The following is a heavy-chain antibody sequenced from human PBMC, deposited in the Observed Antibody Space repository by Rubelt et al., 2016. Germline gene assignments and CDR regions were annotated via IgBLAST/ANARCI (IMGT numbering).Heavy chain of an antibody. CDR3: VRSVDNGGNKGDY. J-gene: IGHJ4*02. V-gene: IGHV3-48*01. D-gene: IGHD4-23*01. Sequence: EVQLLESGGGLVQPGGSLRLSCAVSGFTFSSYSMNWVRQAPGKGLEWDSYISSSSSTIYYAGSVKGRFTISRDNGKKSLYLQMSSLRAQDTAVYCCVRSVDNGGNKGDYWRQGTLVTVSS. CDR2: ISSSSSTI. CDR1: GFTFSSYS.